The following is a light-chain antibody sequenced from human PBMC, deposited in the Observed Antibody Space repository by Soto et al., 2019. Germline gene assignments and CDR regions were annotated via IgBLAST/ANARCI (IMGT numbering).Light chain of an antibody. Sequence: EIVLTQSPGTLSLSPGERATLSCRASQSVSSNYIAWYQQNPGQAPRLLIYGASTRATGIPDRFSGSGSGTDFTLTISRLEPEDFAVYFCQQYGRSPPFAFGQVTKVEIK. V-gene: IGKV3-20*01. J-gene: IGKJ2*01. CDR1: QSVSSNY. CDR2: GAS. CDR3: QQYGRSPPFA.